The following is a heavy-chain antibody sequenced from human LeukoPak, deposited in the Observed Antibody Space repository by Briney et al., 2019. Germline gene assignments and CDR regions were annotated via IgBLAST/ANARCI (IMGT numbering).Heavy chain of an antibody. CDR1: GFTVSDNY. V-gene: IGHV3-66*01. CDR3: GRASGDYYYGMDV. D-gene: IGHD3-10*01. CDR2: IYSGGST. Sequence: GGSLRLSCAVSGFTVSDNYMSWVRQAPGKGLEWVSVIYSGGSTYYADSVKGRFTISRDNSKNTLYLQMNSLRAEDTAVYYCGRASGDYYYGMDVWGQGTTATVSS. J-gene: IGHJ6*02.